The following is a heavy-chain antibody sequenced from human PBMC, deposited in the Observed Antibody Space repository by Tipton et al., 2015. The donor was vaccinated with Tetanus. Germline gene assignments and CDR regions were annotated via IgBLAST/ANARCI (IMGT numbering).Heavy chain of an antibody. Sequence: TLSLTCTVSGGSIRGGTFYWGWIRQPPGKGLEWIGSIYESGDTYYIPSLKSRVTISVDTSKNQFSMYLNSMAAADTGVYYCARHQIGYFTPFDYWGQGNLVTVSS. J-gene: IGHJ4*02. CDR2: IYESGDT. V-gene: IGHV4-39*01. CDR1: GGSIRGGTFY. D-gene: IGHD3-3*01. CDR3: ARHQIGYFTPFDY.